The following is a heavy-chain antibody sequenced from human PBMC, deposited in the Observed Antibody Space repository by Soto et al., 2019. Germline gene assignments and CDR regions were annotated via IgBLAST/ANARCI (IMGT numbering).Heavy chain of an antibody. CDR1: GFTFSSYA. Sequence: GGSLRLSCAASGFTFSSYAMGWVRQGPGKGLEWVAVVSIGGSTHYADSVRGRFTISRDNAKNTLYLQMNALRVEDTALYYCTRGPRPSSVGTGAFWGQGTLVTVSS. CDR3: TRGPRPSSVGTGAF. D-gene: IGHD3-10*01. CDR2: VSIGGST. J-gene: IGHJ4*02. V-gene: IGHV3-23*01.